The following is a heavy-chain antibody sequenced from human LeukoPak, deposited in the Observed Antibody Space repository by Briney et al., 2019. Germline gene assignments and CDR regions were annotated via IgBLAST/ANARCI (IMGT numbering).Heavy chain of an antibody. CDR3: ASTGYSSGWYVGSYFDY. J-gene: IGHJ4*02. V-gene: IGHV4-39*01. CDR2: IYYSGST. CDR1: GGSISSSSYY. D-gene: IGHD6-19*01. Sequence: SETLSLTCTVSGGSISSSSYYWGWIRQPPGKGLEWIGSIYYSGSTYYNPSLKSRVTISVGTSKNQFSLKLSSVTAADTAVYYCASTGYSSGWYVGSYFDYWGQGTLVTVSS.